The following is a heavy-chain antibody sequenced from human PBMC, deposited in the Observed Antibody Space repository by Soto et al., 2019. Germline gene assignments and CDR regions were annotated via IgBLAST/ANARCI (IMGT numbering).Heavy chain of an antibody. Sequence: QVQLVQSGAEVKKPGSSVKVSCKASGGTFSSYTISWVRQAPGQGLEWMGRIIPILGIANYAPKFQGRVTITSDKSTSTAYMALSSMRSEDTAVYYCACTEDIVATLWGQGTLVTVSS. D-gene: IGHD5-12*01. CDR2: IIPILGIA. CDR1: GGTFSSYT. J-gene: IGHJ4*02. CDR3: ACTEDIVATL. V-gene: IGHV1-69*02.